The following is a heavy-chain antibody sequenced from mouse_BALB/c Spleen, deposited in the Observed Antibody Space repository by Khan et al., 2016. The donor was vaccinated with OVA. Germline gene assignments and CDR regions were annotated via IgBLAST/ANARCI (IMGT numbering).Heavy chain of an antibody. J-gene: IGHJ4*01. CDR2: INPRSDYT. CDR1: GYTFPSNT. D-gene: IGHD2-14*01. CDR3: ARRTTGYAMDY. Sequence: VQLQQSGAELARPRASVKMSCKASGYTFPSNTMPWVKQRPGQGLEWIGYINPRSDYTIYNQKFKDKATLTADISSTTAYMQLSSLTSDDSAFYYCARRTTGYAMDYWGQGTSVTVSS. V-gene: IGHV1-4*01.